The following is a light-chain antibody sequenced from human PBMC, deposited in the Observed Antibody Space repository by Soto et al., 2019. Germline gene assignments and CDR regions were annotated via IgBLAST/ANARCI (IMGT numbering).Light chain of an antibody. CDR3: QQRSNWPLT. Sequence: EIVLTQSPGTLSLSPGERATLSCRASQSVSSSYLAWYQQKPGQAPRLLIYLASSRATGIPDRFSGSGSGTDFTLTISSLEPEDFAVYYCQQRSNWPLTFGGGTKVDIK. CDR1: QSVSSSY. CDR2: LAS. V-gene: IGKV3D-20*02. J-gene: IGKJ4*01.